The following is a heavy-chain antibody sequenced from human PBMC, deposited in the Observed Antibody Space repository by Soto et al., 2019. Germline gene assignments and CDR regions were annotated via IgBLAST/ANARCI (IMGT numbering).Heavy chain of an antibody. V-gene: IGHV1-69*08. CDR1: GTIFSSYT. J-gene: IGHJ6*02. CDR2: IIPILGET. Sequence: QVQLVQSGAEVKKPGSSVRVSCKASGTIFSSYTISWVRQAPGQGLEWMGMIIPILGETNSAQKFQGRVTLHADKSKNTAYMELNSLRLEDTDVYYCARGLGGRMDDWGQGTTVTVSS. CDR3: ARGLGGRMDD. D-gene: IGHD3-16*01.